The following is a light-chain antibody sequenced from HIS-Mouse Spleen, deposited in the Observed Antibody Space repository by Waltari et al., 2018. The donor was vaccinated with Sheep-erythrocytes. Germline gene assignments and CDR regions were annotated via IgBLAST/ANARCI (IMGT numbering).Light chain of an antibody. Sequence: QSALTQPASVSGSPGQSITISCTGTRSDVGRYNLVSWSQQHPGKATKLIIYEGSKRPSGVSNRFSGSKSGNTASLTISGLQAEDEADYYCCSYAGSSTLVFGGGTKLTVL. CDR1: RSDVGRYNL. J-gene: IGLJ2*01. CDR2: EGS. CDR3: CSYAGSSTLV. V-gene: IGLV2-23*01.